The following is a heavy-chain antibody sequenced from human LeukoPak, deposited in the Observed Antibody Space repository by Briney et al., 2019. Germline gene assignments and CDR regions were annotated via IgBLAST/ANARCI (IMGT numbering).Heavy chain of an antibody. CDR2: IKQDGSEK. D-gene: IGHD7-27*01. CDR3: ARGGANWDHPVYWYFDL. J-gene: IGHJ2*01. Sequence: PGGSLRLSCAASGFTLSTYWMSWVRQAPGKGLEWVADIKQDGSEKYYVDSVKGRFTISRDNAKNSLYLQMNSLRAEDTAVYYCARGGANWDHPVYWYFDLWGRGTLVTVSS. V-gene: IGHV3-7*01. CDR1: GFTLSTYW.